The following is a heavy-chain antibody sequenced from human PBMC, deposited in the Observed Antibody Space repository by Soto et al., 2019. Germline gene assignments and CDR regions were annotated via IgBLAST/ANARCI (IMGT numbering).Heavy chain of an antibody. J-gene: IGHJ3*02. CDR2: INHSGST. CDR1: GGSFSGYY. CDR3: ARDMVQLHAFDI. V-gene: IGHV4-34*01. Sequence: SETLSLTCAVYGGSFSGYYWSWIRQPPGKGLEWIGEINHSGSTNYNPSLKSRVTISVDTSKNQFSLKLSSVTAADTAVYYCARDMVQLHAFDIWGQGTMVTVSS. D-gene: IGHD5-18*01.